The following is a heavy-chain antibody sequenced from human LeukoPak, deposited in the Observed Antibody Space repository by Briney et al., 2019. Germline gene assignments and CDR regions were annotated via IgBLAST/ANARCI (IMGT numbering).Heavy chain of an antibody. D-gene: IGHD6-19*01. CDR1: GGSIISYY. CDR2: IYTSGST. V-gene: IGHV4-4*07. CDR3: ARVSVAGPRGYFDY. Sequence: PSETLSPTRTVSGGSIISYYWSWIRQPAGKGLEWIGRIYTSGSTNYNPSLKSRVTMSVDTSKNQFSLKLSSVTAADTAVYYCARVSVAGPRGYFDYWGQGTLVTVSS. J-gene: IGHJ4*02.